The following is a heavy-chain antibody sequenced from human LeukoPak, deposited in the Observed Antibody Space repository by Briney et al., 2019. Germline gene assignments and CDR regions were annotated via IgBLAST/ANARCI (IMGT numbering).Heavy chain of an antibody. J-gene: IGHJ4*02. CDR1: GTISRNH. D-gene: IGHD6-13*01. CDR2: FYRDSKT. Sequence: GGSLRLSCGASGTISRNHMSWLRQAPGKGLAWVSVFYRDSKTYYADSVKGRFTISRDNSMNTLYLQMNSLRVEDTAVYYCARGPPDGSSSAGYCWGQGSLVTVCS. V-gene: IGHV3-53*01. CDR3: ARGPPDGSSSAGYC.